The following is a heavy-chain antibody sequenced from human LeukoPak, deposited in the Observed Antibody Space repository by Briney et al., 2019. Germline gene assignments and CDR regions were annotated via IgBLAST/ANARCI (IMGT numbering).Heavy chain of an antibody. J-gene: IGHJ4*02. CDR1: GYIFSNYG. Sequence: ASVKVSCQASGYIFSNYGISWLRQAPGQGLEWMGWISIYSGASNYAQKYQGRVTMTTDTSTSTAYLELRSLRSDDTAVYYCARGDSGTFPYWGQGTLVIVSA. D-gene: IGHD1-26*01. V-gene: IGHV1-18*01. CDR3: ARGDSGTFPY. CDR2: ISIYSGAS.